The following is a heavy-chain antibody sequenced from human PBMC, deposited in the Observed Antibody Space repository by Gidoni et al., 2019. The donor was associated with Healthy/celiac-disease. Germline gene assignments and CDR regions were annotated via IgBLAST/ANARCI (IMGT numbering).Heavy chain of an antibody. CDR2: IYHSGST. D-gene: IGHD4-17*01. V-gene: IGHV4-4*02. CDR3: SRDALRPPTVTTVDY. Sequence: QVQLQESGPGLVTPSGTLSLTCTVSGRPISTSNWWSWVRQPPGQGLEWIGEIYHSGSTNYNPSLKSRVTISVDKSKNLFSLKLSSVTAADTAVYYCSRDALRPPTVTTVDYWGQGTLVTVSS. CDR1: GRPISTSNW. J-gene: IGHJ4*02.